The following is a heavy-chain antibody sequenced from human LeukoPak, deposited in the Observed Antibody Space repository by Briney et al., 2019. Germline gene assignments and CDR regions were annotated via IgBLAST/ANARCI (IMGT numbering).Heavy chain of an antibody. V-gene: IGHV3-23*01. Sequence: GGFLRLSCAASGFTFSSYAMSWVRQAPGKGLEWVSAISGSGGSTYYADSVKGRFTISRDNSKNTLYLQMNSLRAEDTAVYYCAKGLYNWNYLGAFDIWGQGTMVTVSS. CDR3: AKGLYNWNYLGAFDI. J-gene: IGHJ3*02. CDR1: GFTFSSYA. D-gene: IGHD1-7*01. CDR2: ISGSGGST.